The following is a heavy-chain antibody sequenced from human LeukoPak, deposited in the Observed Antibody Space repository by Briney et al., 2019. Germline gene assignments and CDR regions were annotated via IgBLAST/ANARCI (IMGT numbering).Heavy chain of an antibody. J-gene: IGHJ3*02. D-gene: IGHD3-22*01. CDR3: ARGNYDSSGFLGFDAFDI. V-gene: IGHV3-20*01. Sequence: GGSLSLSCAASGFTFVTYGLTWVRQAQGKGLGWVSGINWNGGSTGYADSVKGRFTISRDNAKNSLYLQMNSLRAEDTALYHCARGNYDSSGFLGFDAFDIWGQGTMVTVSS. CDR1: GFTFVTYG. CDR2: INWNGGST.